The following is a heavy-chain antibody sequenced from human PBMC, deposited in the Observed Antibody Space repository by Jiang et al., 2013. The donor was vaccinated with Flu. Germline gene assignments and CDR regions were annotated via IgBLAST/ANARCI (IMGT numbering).Heavy chain of an antibody. CDR2: IHHSGST. D-gene: IGHD4-17*01. CDR3: ARHSDPVGKGPLRDPNTWFDP. J-gene: IGHJ5*02. V-gene: IGHV4-38-2*01. CDR1: GHSISSGYY. Sequence: GSGLVKPSETLSLTCAVSGHSISSGYYWGWIRQPPGKGLEWIGSIHHSGSTFYNPSLKTRVTISVDTSKNQFSLRLNSVTAADTAIYYCARHSDPVGKGPLRDPNTWFDPWGQGTLVTVSS.